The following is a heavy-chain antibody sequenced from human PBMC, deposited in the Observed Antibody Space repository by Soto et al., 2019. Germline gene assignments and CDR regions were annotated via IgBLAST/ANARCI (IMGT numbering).Heavy chain of an antibody. CDR1: GYTFTGYY. CDR2: INPNSGGT. D-gene: IGHD3-3*01. V-gene: IGHV1-2*02. CDR3: ARDYDFWSGYYYFDY. Sequence: ASVKVSCKASGYTFTGYYMHWVRQAPGQGLEWMGWINPNSGGTNYAQKFQGRVTMTRDTSISTAYMELSRLRSDDTAVYYCARDYDFWSGYYYFDYWGQGTLVTVS. J-gene: IGHJ4*02.